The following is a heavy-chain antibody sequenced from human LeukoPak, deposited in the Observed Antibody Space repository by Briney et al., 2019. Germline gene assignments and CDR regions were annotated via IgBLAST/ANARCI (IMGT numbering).Heavy chain of an antibody. D-gene: IGHD6-19*01. J-gene: IGHJ4*02. CDR3: ARAPLYTSGWYYFNS. CDR1: GDTFTGYY. Sequence: GASVKVSCKASGDTFTGYYVHWVRQAPGRGLEWMGRIHPNTGSTHYAEKFEGRATMTRDTSITTAYMELTRLRSDDTAVYYCARAPLYTSGWYYFNSWGQGTLVTVSS. V-gene: IGHV1-2*06. CDR2: IHPNTGST.